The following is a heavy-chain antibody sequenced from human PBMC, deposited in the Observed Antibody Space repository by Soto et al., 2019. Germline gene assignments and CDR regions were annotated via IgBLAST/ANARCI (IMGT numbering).Heavy chain of an antibody. J-gene: IGHJ4*02. CDR3: ARGTLRYFDWFSENYYFDY. V-gene: IGHV4-34*01. CDR1: GGSFSGYY. CDR2: INHSGST. D-gene: IGHD3-9*01. Sequence: SETLSLTCAVYGGSFSGYYWSWIRQPPGKGLEWIGEINHSGSTNYNPSLKSRVTISVDTSKNQFSLKLSSVTAADTAVYYCARGTLRYFDWFSENYYFDYWGQGTLVTVSS.